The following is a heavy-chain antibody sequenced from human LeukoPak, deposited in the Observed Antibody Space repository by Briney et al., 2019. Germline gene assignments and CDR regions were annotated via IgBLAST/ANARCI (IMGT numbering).Heavy chain of an antibody. D-gene: IGHD3-10*01. CDR1: GFTFSSYG. CDR2: IRYDGSNK. J-gene: IGHJ4*02. CDR3: AKKPAPTMVRGAPPPLPTSRGE. Sequence: GGSLRLSCAASGFTFSSYGMHWVRQAPGKGLEWVAFIRYDGSNKYYADSVKGRFTISRDNSKNTLYLQMNSLRAEDTAVCYCAKKPAPTMVRGAPPPLPTSRGEWGQGTLVTVSS. V-gene: IGHV3-30*02.